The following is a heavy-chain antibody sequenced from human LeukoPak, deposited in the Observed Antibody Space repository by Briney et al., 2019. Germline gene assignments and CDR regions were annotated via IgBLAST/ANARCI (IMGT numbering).Heavy chain of an antibody. V-gene: IGHV1-46*01. CDR3: AWVVGATLSFDY. CDR2: INPSGGST. D-gene: IGHD1-26*01. Sequence: ASVKVSCKASGYTFTSYYMHWVRQAPGQGLEWMGIINPSGGSTSYAQKFQGRVTMTRDMSTSTVYMELSSLRSEDTAVYYCAWVVGATLSFDYWGQGTLVTVSS. J-gene: IGHJ4*02. CDR1: GYTFTSYY.